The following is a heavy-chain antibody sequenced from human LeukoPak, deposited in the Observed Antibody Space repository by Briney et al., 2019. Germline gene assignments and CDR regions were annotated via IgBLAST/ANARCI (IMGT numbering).Heavy chain of an antibody. CDR1: GGSFSGYY. V-gene: IGHV4-34*01. CDR3: ARVLMGYSYGFGGFDY. J-gene: IGHJ4*02. Sequence: SETLSLTCAVYGGSFSGYYWSWIRQPPGKGLEWIGEINHSGSTNYNPSLKSRVTISVDTSKNQFSLKLSSVTAADTAVYYCARVLMGYSYGFGGFDYWGQGTLVTVSS. CDR2: INHSGST. D-gene: IGHD5-18*01.